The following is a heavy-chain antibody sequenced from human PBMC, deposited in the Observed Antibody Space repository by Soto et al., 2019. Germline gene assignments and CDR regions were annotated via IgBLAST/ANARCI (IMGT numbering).Heavy chain of an antibody. CDR2: IYYSGST. Sequence: QVQLQESGPGLVKPSQTLSLTCTVSGGSISSGDYYWSWIRQPPGKGLEWIGYIYYSGSTYYNPSLKSRVTISVDTSKNQFSLKLSSVTAADTAVYYCARVLQNDYGVIVGFEPWGQGTLVTVSS. V-gene: IGHV4-30-4*01. CDR1: GGSISSGDYY. J-gene: IGHJ5*02. D-gene: IGHD4-17*01. CDR3: ARVLQNDYGVIVGFEP.